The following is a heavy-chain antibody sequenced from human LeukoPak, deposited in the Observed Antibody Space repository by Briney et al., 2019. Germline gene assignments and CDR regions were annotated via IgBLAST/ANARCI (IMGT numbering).Heavy chain of an antibody. J-gene: IGHJ4*02. D-gene: IGHD2-15*01. CDR3: ARDQPYCTSTGCYSTFDY. CDR2: INHSGST. CDR1: GGSFSGYY. V-gene: IGHV4-34*01. Sequence: PSETLSLTCAVYGGSFSGYYWSWIRQPPGKGLEWIGEINHSGSTNYNPSLKSRVTISVDTSKNQFSLKLSSVTAADTAVYYCARDQPYCTSTGCYSTFDYWGQGTLVTVSS.